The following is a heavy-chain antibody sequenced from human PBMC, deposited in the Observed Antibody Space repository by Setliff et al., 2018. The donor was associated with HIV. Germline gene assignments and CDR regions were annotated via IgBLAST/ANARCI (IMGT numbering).Heavy chain of an antibody. Sequence: PGGSLRLSCAASGFTFDDYAMHWVRQSPGKGLEWVSLINWDGGSTYYSDSVKGRFTISRDNNKNSLYLEMNSLRGEDTAFYLCAKASGSGTYFPSPPDSWGQGTLVTVSS. CDR3: AKASGSGTYFPSPPDS. V-gene: IGHV3-43D*03. J-gene: IGHJ4*02. CDR2: INWDGGST. D-gene: IGHD3-10*01. CDR1: GFTFDDYA.